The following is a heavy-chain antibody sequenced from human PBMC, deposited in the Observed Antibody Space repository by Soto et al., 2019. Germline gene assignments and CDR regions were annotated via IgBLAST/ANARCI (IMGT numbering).Heavy chain of an antibody. CDR2: VSYDGSIK. Sequence: GGSLRLSYAASGVTCSVYGMHWVRKAPGKGLEWVALVSYDGSIKYYADSVKGRFTISRDNSKNTLYLQMNSLRVEDTAVYYCARDGSHLAVAGTSPTSYFYGLAVWGQGTTVTVSS. CDR1: GVTCSVYG. D-gene: IGHD6-19*01. CDR3: ARDGSHLAVAGTSPTSYFYGLAV. V-gene: IGHV3-30*03. J-gene: IGHJ6*02.